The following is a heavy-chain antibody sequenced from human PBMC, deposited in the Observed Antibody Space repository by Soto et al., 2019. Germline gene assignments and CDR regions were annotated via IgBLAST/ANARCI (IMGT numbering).Heavy chain of an antibody. CDR3: ARDTSATNYLFDF. CDR1: GFTVSRNY. Sequence: EVQLVESGGDLIQPGGSLRLSCAASGFTVSRNYMSWVRQAPGKGLEWVSVIYSGGSTYYADSVKGRFTISRDSSMNTLYLQVSSLRAEDTAVYYCARDTSATNYLFDFRGQGTLVTVSS. D-gene: IGHD1-7*01. CDR2: IYSGGST. V-gene: IGHV3-53*01. J-gene: IGHJ4*02.